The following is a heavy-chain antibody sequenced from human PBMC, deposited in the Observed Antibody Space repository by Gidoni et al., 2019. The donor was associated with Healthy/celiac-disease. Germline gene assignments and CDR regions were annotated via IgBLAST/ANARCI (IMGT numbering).Heavy chain of an antibody. CDR3: ARRAVAGFGD. CDR2: INHSGST. V-gene: IGHV4-34*01. J-gene: IGHJ4*02. Sequence: QVQLQQWGAGLLKPSETLSLTCAGYGGSFSGYYWSWIRQPPGKGLEWIGEINHSGSTNYNPSLKSRVTISVDTSKNQFSLKLSSVTAADTAVYYCARRAVAGFGDWGQGTLVTVSS. CDR1: GGSFSGYY. D-gene: IGHD6-19*01.